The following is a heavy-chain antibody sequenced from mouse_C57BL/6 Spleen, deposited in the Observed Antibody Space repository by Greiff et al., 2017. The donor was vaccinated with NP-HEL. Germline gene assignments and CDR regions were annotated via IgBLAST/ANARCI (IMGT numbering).Heavy chain of an antibody. J-gene: IGHJ2*01. CDR2: INPNNGGT. V-gene: IGHV1-26*01. CDR1: GYTFTDYY. CDR3: ARDTTVVEDYFDY. D-gene: IGHD1-1*01. Sequence: VQLKESGPELVKPGASVKISCKASGYTFTDYYMNWVKQSHGKSLEWIGDINPNNGGTSYNQKFKGKATLTVDKSSSTAYMELRSLTSEDSAVYYCARDTTVVEDYFDYWGQGTTLTVSS.